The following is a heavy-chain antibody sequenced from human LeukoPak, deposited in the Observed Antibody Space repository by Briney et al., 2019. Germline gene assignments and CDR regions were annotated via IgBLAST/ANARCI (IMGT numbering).Heavy chain of an antibody. V-gene: IGHV1-2*02. J-gene: IGHJ4*02. D-gene: IGHD6-19*01. CDR1: GYTFTGYY. CDR2: INPNSGGT. CDR3: ARDLLGIAVAGPDLYYFDY. Sequence: ASVKVSCKASGYTFTGYYMHWVRQAPGQGLEWMGWINPNSGGTNYAQKFQGRVTMTRDTSISTAYMEPSRLRSDDTAVYYCARDLLGIAVAGPDLYYFDYWGQGTLVTVSS.